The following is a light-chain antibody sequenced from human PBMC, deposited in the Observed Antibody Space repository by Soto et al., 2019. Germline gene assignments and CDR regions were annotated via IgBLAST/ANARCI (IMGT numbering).Light chain of an antibody. J-gene: IGKJ5*01. V-gene: IGKV3-15*01. CDR2: GAS. CDR3: QQRHMWPIT. CDR1: QSVGSN. Sequence: ERVMTQSPATLSVSPGERATLSCRASQSVGSNLAWYQQKPGQAPRLLIFGASSMATGVPARFSGSGSGTEFTLTISSLEPEDSAVYYCQQRHMWPITFGQGTRLEIK.